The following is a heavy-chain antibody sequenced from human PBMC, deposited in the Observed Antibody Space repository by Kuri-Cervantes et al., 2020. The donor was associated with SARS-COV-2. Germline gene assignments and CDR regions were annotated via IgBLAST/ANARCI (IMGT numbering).Heavy chain of an antibody. CDR3: ARVRLCLDY. CDR2: IYYSGST. D-gene: IGHD3-16*01. J-gene: IGHJ4*02. CDR1: GYSISSGHY. Sequence: GSLRLSCAVSGYSISSGHYWGWIRQPPGKGLEWIGSIYYSGSTYYNPSLKSRVTISVDTSKNQFSLKLSSVTAADTAVYYCARVRLCLDYWGQGTLVTVSS. V-gene: IGHV4-38-2*01.